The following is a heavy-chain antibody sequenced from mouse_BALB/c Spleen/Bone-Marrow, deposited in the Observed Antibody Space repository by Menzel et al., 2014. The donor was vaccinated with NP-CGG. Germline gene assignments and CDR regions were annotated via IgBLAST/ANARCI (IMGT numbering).Heavy chain of an antibody. J-gene: IGHJ2*01. D-gene: IGHD2-14*01. CDR3: VRHRYDGYYFDY. V-gene: IGHV5-12-2*01. CDR1: GFTFXSYI. Sequence: EVKLMESGGGLVQPGGSLKLSCAASGFTFXSYIMSWVRQTPEKRLEWVAYISNGGDNTYYPDTVKGRFIISRDNAKNTLCLQMSSLKSEDTAMYYCVRHRYDGYYFDYWGQGTTLTVSS. CDR2: ISNGGDNT.